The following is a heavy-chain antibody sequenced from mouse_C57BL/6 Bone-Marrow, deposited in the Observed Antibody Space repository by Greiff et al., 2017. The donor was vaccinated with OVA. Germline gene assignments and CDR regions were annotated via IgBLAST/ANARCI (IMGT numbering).Heavy chain of an antibody. CDR3: RASSFYAMDY. V-gene: IGHV1-15*01. D-gene: IGHD2-10*02. Sequence: VQLQESGAELVRPGASVTLSCKASGYTFTDYEMHWVKQTPVHGLEWIGAIDPETGGTAYNQKFKGKAILTADKSSSTAYMELRSLTSEDSAVYYCRASSFYAMDYWGQGTSVTVSS. CDR1: GYTFTDYE. J-gene: IGHJ4*01. CDR2: IDPETGGT.